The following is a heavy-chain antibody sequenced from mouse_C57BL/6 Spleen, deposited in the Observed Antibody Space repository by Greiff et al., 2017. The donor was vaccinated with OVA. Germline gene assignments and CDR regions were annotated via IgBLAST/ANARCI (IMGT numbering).Heavy chain of an antibody. Sequence: DVKLVESGGGLVQPGGSMKLSCAASGFTFSDAWMDWVRQSPEKGLEWVAEIRNKANNHATYYAESVKGRFTISRDDSKSSVYLQMNSLRAEDTGIYYCTRPSPWDRYWYFDVWGTGTTVTVSS. J-gene: IGHJ1*03. CDR2: IRNKANNHAT. CDR3: TRPSPWDRYWYFDV. V-gene: IGHV6-6*01. CDR1: GFTFSDAW. D-gene: IGHD4-1*01.